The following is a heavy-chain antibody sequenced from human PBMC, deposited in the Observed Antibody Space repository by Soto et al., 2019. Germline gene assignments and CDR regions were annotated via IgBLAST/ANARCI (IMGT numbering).Heavy chain of an antibody. CDR1: GFTFSSYW. CDR2: IKQDGSEK. Sequence: EVQLVESGGGLVQPGGSLRLSCAASGFTFSSYWMSWVRQAPGKGLEWVANIKQDGSEKYYVDSVKGRFTISRDNAKNSLYLQMNSLRAEDTAVYYCAREYCSGGSCYSPYWYFDLWGRGTLVTVSS. CDR3: AREYCSGGSCYSPYWYFDL. J-gene: IGHJ2*01. V-gene: IGHV3-7*01. D-gene: IGHD2-15*01.